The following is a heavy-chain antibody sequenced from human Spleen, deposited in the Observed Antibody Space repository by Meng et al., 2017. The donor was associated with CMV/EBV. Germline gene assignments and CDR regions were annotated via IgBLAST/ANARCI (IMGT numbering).Heavy chain of an antibody. D-gene: IGHD2-15*01. J-gene: IGHJ3*02. CDR1: GFTFSSYS. V-gene: IGHV4-59*01. CDR2: IYYSGSI. CDR3: ARDPGGGAFDI. Sequence: ESLKISCAASGFTFSSYSMNWVRQAPGKGLEWIGNIYYSGSIYYKPSLKSRATISVDTSKNEFSLKLSSVTAADTAVYYCARDPGGGAFDIWGQGTMVTVSS.